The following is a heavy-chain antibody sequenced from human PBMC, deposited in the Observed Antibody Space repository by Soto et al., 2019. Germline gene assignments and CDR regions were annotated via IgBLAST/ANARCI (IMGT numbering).Heavy chain of an antibody. D-gene: IGHD2-21*02. J-gene: IGHJ4*02. CDR1: GGSISSSSYY. CDR2: IYYSGST. V-gene: IGHV4-39*01. Sequence: QLQLQESGPGLVKPSETLSLTCTVSGGSISSSSYYWGWIRQPPGKGLEWIGSIYYSGSTYYNPSLKSRVTVTVDTSKNQFSLKLSSVTAADTAVYYCAIPLGTLVVTPMYYWGQGTLVTVSS. CDR3: AIPLGTLVVTPMYY.